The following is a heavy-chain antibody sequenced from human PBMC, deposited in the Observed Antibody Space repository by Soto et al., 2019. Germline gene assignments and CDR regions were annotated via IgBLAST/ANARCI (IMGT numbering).Heavy chain of an antibody. CDR1: GGSFSGYY. J-gene: IGHJ4*02. CDR3: ARITMIAGEYFDY. Sequence: SETLSLTCAVYGGSFSGYYWSWIRQPPGEGLEWIGEINHSGSTNYNPSLKSRVTISVDTSKNHFSLKLSSVTAADTAVYYCARITMIAGEYFDYGGQGTLVTVSS. CDR2: INHSGST. D-gene: IGHD3-22*01. V-gene: IGHV4-34*01.